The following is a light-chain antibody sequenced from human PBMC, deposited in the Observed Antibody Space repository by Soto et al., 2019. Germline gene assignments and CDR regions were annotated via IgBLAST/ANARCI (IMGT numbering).Light chain of an antibody. V-gene: IGKV3-11*01. J-gene: IGKJ2*01. CDR2: DAS. CDR3: QQRSTWPRT. CDR1: QSISTY. Sequence: EIVLTQSPATLSLSPGERATLSCRASQSISTYLAWYQQRPGQAPRLLIYDASNRATGIPVRFSGSGSGTDFTLSISSLEPEDFAVYYWQQRSTWPRTFGQGTKLEIK.